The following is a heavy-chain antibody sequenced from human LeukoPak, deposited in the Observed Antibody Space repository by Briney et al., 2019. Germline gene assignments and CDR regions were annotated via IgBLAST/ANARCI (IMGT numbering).Heavy chain of an antibody. D-gene: IGHD5-18*01. J-gene: IGHJ5*02. V-gene: IGHV3-30*19. Sequence: AGGSLRLSCAASGFTFSSYCMYWVRQAPGKGLECVAFITNDGSDKYYADSVKGPFTISRDNSRDTLYLQRNGLRGEDTAIYYCARSRGYTYDYDSFDPWGEGTLVTVSS. CDR1: GFTFSSYC. CDR2: ITNDGSDK. CDR3: ARSRGYTYDYDSFDP.